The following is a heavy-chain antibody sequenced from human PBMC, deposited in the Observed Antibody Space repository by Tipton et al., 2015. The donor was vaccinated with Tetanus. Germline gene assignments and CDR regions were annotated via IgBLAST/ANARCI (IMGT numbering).Heavy chain of an antibody. Sequence: LRLSCTVSGGSISSSSYYWGWIRQPPGKGLEWIGEINHSGSTNYNPSLKSRVTISVDTSKNQFSLKLSSVTAADTAVYYCARGGDSRPNHFDYWGQGTLVTVSS. CDR3: ARGGDSRPNHFDY. CDR1: GGSISSSSYY. D-gene: IGHD3-22*01. CDR2: INHSGST. V-gene: IGHV4-39*07. J-gene: IGHJ4*02.